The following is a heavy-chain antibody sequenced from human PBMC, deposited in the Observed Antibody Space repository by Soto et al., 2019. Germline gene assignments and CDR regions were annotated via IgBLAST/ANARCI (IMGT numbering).Heavy chain of an antibody. J-gene: IGHJ1*01. CDR2: ISWNSGSI. CDR1: GFTFDDYA. V-gene: IGHV3-9*01. Sequence: GGSLRLSCAASGFTFDDYAMHWVRQAPGKGLEWVSGISWNSGSIGYADSVKGRFTISRDNAKNSLYLQMNSLRAEDTALYYCANQPNIVLMVYAIVVVSFWFWNISLKAKEYFQHWGQGTLVTVSS. CDR3: ANQPNIVLMVYAIVVVSFWFWNISLKAKEYFQH. D-gene: IGHD2-8*01.